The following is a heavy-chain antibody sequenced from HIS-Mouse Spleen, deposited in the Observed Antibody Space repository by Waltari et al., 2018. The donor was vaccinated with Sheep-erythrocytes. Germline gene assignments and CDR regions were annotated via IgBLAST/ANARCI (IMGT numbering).Heavy chain of an antibody. D-gene: IGHD3-3*01. J-gene: IGHJ4*02. V-gene: IGHV4-39*07. CDR1: GGSISSSSYY. Sequence: QLQLQESGPGLVKPSETLSLTCTVSGGSISSSSYYWGWIRQPPGKGLEWIGSIYYRGSTYYNPSLKGRVTISVDTSKNQFSLKLSSVTAADTAVYYCARDEGTYYDFWSGYPPSYYFDYWGQGTLVTVSS. CDR2: IYYRGST. CDR3: ARDEGTYYDFWSGYPPSYYFDY.